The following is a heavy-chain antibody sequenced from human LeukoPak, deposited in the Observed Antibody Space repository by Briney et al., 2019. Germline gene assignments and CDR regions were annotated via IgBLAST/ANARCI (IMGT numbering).Heavy chain of an antibody. CDR3: ASPILMVRGVIRETSDY. J-gene: IGHJ4*02. CDR1: GGSISSSSYY. D-gene: IGHD3-10*01. CDR2: IYYSGST. Sequence: MPSETLSLTCTVSGGSISSSSYYWGWIRQPPGKGLEWIGSIYYSGSTYYHPSLKSRVTISVDTSKNQFSLKLSSVTAADTAVYYCASPILMVRGVIRETSDYWGQGTLVTVSS. V-gene: IGHV4-39*01.